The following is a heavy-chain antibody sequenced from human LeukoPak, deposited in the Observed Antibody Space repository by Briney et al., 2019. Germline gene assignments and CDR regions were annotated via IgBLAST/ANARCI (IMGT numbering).Heavy chain of an antibody. D-gene: IGHD3-10*01. CDR2: TQYDGSIK. CDR3: ARSLTMVRGYDY. V-gene: IGHV3-30*02. Sequence: PGGSLRLSCAASGFTFSSYGMHWVRQAPGKGLEWVTFTQYDGSIKYYADSVKGRFTISRDNSKNTLYLQMNSLRAEDTAVYYCARSLTMVRGYDYWGQGTLVTVSS. J-gene: IGHJ4*02. CDR1: GFTFSSYG.